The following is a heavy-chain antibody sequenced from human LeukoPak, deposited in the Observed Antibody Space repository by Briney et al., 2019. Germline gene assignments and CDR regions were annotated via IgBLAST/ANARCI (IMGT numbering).Heavy chain of an antibody. CDR3: ARGLEVVVAATFHYGMDV. D-gene: IGHD2-15*01. Sequence: PSETLSLTCAVYGRSFSGSYWSWIRQPPGKGLEWIGEINHSGSNNYNPSLKSRATISVDTSKNQFSLKLSSVTAADTAVYYCARGLEVVVAATFHYGMDVWGKGTTVTVSS. J-gene: IGHJ6*04. CDR1: GRSFSGSY. V-gene: IGHV4-34*01. CDR2: INHSGSN.